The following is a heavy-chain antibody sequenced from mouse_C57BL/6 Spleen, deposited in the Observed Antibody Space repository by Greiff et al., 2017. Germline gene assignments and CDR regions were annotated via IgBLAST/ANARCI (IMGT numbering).Heavy chain of an antibody. V-gene: IGHV1-64*01. J-gene: IGHJ2*01. CDR2: IHPNSGST. CDR3: AGLLWLRRDYFGY. CDR1: GYTFTSYW. D-gene: IGHD2-2*01. Sequence: QVQLQQSGAELVKPGASVKLSCKASGYTFTSYWMHWVKQRPGQGLEWIGMIHPNSGSTNYNEKFKSKATLTVDKSSSTAYKQLSSLTSEDSAVYYCAGLLWLRRDYFGYWGQGTTLTVSS.